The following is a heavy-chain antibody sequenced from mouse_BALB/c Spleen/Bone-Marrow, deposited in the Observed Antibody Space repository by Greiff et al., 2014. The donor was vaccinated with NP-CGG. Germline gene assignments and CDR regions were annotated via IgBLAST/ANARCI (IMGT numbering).Heavy chain of an antibody. J-gene: IGHJ4*01. V-gene: IGHV1S81*02. CDR1: GYAFTSYY. CDR3: TRGRRDAMDY. Sequence: QVHVKQSGAELVKPGASVKLSCKASGYAFTSYYMYWVKQRPGQGLEWIGEINPSNGGTNFNEEFKSKATLTVDKSSSTAYMQLSSLTSEDSAVYYCTRGRRDAMDYWGQGTSVTVSS. CDR2: INPSNGGT.